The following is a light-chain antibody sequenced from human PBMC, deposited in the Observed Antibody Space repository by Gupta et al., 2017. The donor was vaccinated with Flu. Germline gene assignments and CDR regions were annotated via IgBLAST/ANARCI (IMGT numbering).Light chain of an antibody. Sequence: EIVLTQSPGTLSLSPGEAATISCRASQSVISSSLAWYQQKPGQAPRLLIYSASSRASGIPDRFSGSGSGTDFTLTIFRLEPEDFAVYYCQHYSRSPTFGQGTKLEI. CDR1: QSVISSS. CDR2: SAS. V-gene: IGKV3-20*01. J-gene: IGKJ2*01. CDR3: QHYSRSPT.